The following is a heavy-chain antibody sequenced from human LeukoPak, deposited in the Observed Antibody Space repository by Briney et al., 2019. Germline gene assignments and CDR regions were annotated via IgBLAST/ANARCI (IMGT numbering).Heavy chain of an antibody. CDR3: ARDLESNYDFWSGYEPSGFDI. CDR1: GFTFSSYW. V-gene: IGHV3-7*01. J-gene: IGHJ3*02. Sequence: HPGGSLRLSCAASGFTFSSYWMSWVRQAPGKGLEWVANIKQDGSEKYYVDSVKGRFTISRDNAKNSLYLQMNSLRAEDTAVYYCARDLESNYDFWSGYEPSGFDIWGQGTMVTVSS. CDR2: IKQDGSEK. D-gene: IGHD3-3*01.